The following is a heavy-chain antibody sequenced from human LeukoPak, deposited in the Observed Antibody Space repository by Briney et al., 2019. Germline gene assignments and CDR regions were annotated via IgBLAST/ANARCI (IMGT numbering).Heavy chain of an antibody. CDR2: IKQDGSEK. CDR3: ARDRPSYYYYGMDV. J-gene: IGHJ6*02. V-gene: IGHV3-7*01. CDR1: GFTFSSYW. Sequence: GGSLRLSCAASGFTFSSYWMSWVRQAPGKGLEWVAHIKQDGSEKYYVDSVKGRFTISRDNAKNSLYLQMNSLRAEDTAVYYCARDRPSYYYYGMDVWGQGTTVTVSS.